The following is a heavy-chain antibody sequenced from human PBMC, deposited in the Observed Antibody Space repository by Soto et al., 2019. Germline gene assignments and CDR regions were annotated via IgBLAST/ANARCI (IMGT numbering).Heavy chain of an antibody. Sequence: SETLSLTCTVSGGSISSYYWSWIRQPPGKGLEWIGYISYSGSTNYNPSLKSRVTISVDTSKNQFSLKLNSVTAADTAVYYCSRLIPRSGRSDWFDPWGPGTLVTVSS. CDR1: GGSISSYY. V-gene: IGHV4-59*01. CDR2: ISYSGST. D-gene: IGHD6-19*01. J-gene: IGHJ5*02. CDR3: SRLIPRSGRSDWFDP.